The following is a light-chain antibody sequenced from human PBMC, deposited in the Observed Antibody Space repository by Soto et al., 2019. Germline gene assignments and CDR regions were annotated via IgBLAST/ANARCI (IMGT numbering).Light chain of an antibody. V-gene: IGLV2-14*01. CDR1: SSDVGGYNY. CDR2: EVS. CDR3: SCYAISSFDYV. J-gene: IGLJ1*01. Sequence: QSALTQPSSVSGSPGQSITISCTGTSSDVGGYNYVSWYQQHPGKAPKLMIYEVSNRPSGVSNRFSGSKSGNTASLTISGLQAEDEADYYCSCYAISSFDYVFGTGTKLTVL.